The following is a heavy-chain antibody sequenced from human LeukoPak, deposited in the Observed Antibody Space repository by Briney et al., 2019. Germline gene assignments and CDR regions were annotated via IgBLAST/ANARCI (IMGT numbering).Heavy chain of an antibody. Sequence: SETLSLTCTVSGGSISSHYWSWIRQPPGKGLEWIGHIYYSVSTNYNPSLKSRVTISIDTSKNQFSLKLSSVTAADMAVYYCARRTGGTGNFDYWGQGTLVTVSS. CDR2: IYYSVST. CDR3: ARRTGGTGNFDY. CDR1: GGSISSHY. J-gene: IGHJ4*02. D-gene: IGHD1-26*01. V-gene: IGHV4-59*08.